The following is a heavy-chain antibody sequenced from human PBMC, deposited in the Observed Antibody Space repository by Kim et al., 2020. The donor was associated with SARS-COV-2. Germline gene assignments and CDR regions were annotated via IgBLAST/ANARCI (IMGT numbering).Heavy chain of an antibody. D-gene: IGHD6-19*01. CDR2: IDPSDSYT. CDR3: ARGGRAYSSGWHWFDP. Sequence: GESLKISCKGSGYSFTSYWISWVRQMPGKGLEWMGRIDPSDSYTNYSPSFQGHVTISADKSISTAYLQRSSLKASDTAMYYCARGGRAYSSGWHWFDPWGQGTLVTVSS. CDR1: GYSFTSYW. J-gene: IGHJ5*02. V-gene: IGHV5-10-1*01.